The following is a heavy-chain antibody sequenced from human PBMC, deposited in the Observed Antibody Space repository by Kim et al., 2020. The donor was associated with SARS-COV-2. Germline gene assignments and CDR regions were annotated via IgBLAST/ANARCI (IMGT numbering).Heavy chain of an antibody. V-gene: IGHV4-39*01. CDR3: ARQNANDRLLKPTAIDY. J-gene: IGHJ4*02. D-gene: IGHD1-1*01. CDR2: IYYSGSI. Sequence: SETLSLTCTVSGGSISSSSYFWAWIRQPPGKGLEWIGNIYYSGSIYYNPSLRSRVTISVDTSKNQFSLKLSSVTAADSAVHYCARQNANDRLLKPTAIDYWGQGTLGTVAS. CDR1: GGSISSSSYF.